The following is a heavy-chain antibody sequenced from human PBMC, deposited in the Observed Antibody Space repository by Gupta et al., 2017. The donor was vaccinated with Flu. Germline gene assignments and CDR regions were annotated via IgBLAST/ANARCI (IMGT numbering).Heavy chain of an antibody. J-gene: IGHJ6*02. CDR2: IGSKAYGGTT. CDR1: GDYA. CDR3: TRGDYYYGMDV. V-gene: IGHV3-49*03. Sequence: GDYAMSWFRQAPGKGLEWVGFIGSKAYGGTTEYAASVKGRFTISRDDSKSIAYLQMNSLKTEDTAVYYCTRGDYYYGMDVWGQGTTVTVSS.